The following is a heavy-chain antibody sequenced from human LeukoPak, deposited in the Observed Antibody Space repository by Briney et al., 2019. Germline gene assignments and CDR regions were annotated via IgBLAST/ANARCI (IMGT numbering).Heavy chain of an antibody. D-gene: IGHD1-7*01. CDR2: IKSKTDGGTT. J-gene: IGHJ4*02. CDR1: GFTFSNAW. V-gene: IGHV3-15*01. CDR3: TTGGWNYVQYFDY. Sequence: GGPLRLSCAASGFTFSNAWMSWVRQAPGKGLEWVGRIKSKTDGGTTDYAAPVKGRFTISRDDSKNTLYLQMNSLKTEDTAVYYCTTGGWNYVQYFDYWGQGTLVTVSS.